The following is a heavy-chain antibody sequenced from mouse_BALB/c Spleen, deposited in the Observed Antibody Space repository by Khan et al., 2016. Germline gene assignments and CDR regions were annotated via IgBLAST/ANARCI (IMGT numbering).Heavy chain of an antibody. CDR1: GYTFTNYG. Sequence: QIQLVQSGPELKKPGETVKISCKASGYTFTNYGMNWVKQTPETGLKWMGWTNPYTGEPTYADDFKGRFAFSLETSATTAYLQINSLKNEDTATYFCARSSYYGYDYAMDYWGQGTSVTVSS. CDR2: TNPYTGEP. CDR3: ARSSYYGYDYAMDY. D-gene: IGHD1-2*01. J-gene: IGHJ4*01. V-gene: IGHV9-3-1*01.